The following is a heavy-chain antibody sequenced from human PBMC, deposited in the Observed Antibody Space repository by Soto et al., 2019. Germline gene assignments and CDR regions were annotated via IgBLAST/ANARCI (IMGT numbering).Heavy chain of an antibody. V-gene: IGHV3-30*18. CDR1: GFTFSSYG. D-gene: IGHD5-12*01. J-gene: IGHJ4*02. Sequence: QVQLVESGGGVVQPGRSLRLSCAASGFTFSSYGMHWVRQAPGKGLEWVAVISYDGSNKYYADSVKGRFTISRDNSKNTLYLQMNSLRAEYTAVYYCAKDRERWLQLGYFDYWGQGTLVTVSS. CDR2: ISYDGSNK. CDR3: AKDRERWLQLGYFDY.